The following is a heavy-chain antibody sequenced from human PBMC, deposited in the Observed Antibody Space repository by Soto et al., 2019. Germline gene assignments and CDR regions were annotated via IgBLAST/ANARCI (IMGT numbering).Heavy chain of an antibody. D-gene: IGHD2-15*01. J-gene: IGHJ4*02. CDR2: IYHTGST. CDR3: ATLPPRIVVVKTELPT. Sequence: SETLSLTCTVSGTSISSTFWWTWVRQPPGEGLEWIGEIYHTGSTKYNPSLKSRVTISVDKANNQFSLELRTVTVADTAVYYCATLPPRIVVVKTELPTWGQGTLVT. V-gene: IGHV4-4*02. CDR1: GTSISSTFW.